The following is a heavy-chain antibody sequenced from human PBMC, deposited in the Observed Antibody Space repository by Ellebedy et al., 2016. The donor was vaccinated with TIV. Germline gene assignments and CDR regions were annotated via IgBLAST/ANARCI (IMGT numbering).Heavy chain of an antibody. CDR3: ARGGGRVLLYSFDM. V-gene: IGHV3-48*04. J-gene: IGHJ3*02. CDR1: GFTFSTYS. Sequence: GESLKISCAASGFTFSTYSMNWVRQAPGKGLEWVSYIGSNINIKYYGDSVKGRFTISRDNAKNALYLEMNSLRAEETAVYYCARGGGRVLLYSFDMWGQGTMVTVSS. D-gene: IGHD1-26*01. CDR2: IGSNINIK.